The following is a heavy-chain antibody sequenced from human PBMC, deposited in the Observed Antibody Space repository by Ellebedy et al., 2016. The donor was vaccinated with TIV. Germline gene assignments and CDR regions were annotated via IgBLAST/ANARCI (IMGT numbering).Heavy chain of an antibody. CDR1: GYTFTGYY. Sequence: ASVKVSXXASGYTFTGYYMHWVRQAPGQGLEWMGWINPNSGGTKYAQKFQGRVTMTRDTSISTAYMELARLRSDDTAVYYCARDPPYQLLTYTLSDWGQGTLVTVSS. CDR3: ARDPPYQLLTYTLSD. J-gene: IGHJ4*02. D-gene: IGHD2-2*01. V-gene: IGHV1-2*02. CDR2: INPNSGGT.